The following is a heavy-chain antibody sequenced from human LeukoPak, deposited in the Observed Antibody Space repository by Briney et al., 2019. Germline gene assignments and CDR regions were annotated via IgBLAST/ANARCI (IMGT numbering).Heavy chain of an antibody. Sequence: GGSLRLSCAASGFTFSIYGMSWVRQAPGKGLEWVSAIVASGSSTYYADSVKGRFTISRDNSKNTLYLQMNSLRADDTAVYYCAKELLISSPRPIDYWGQGTLVTVSS. J-gene: IGHJ4*02. D-gene: IGHD2-15*01. CDR3: AKELLISSPRPIDY. V-gene: IGHV3-23*01. CDR2: IVASGSST. CDR1: GFTFSIYG.